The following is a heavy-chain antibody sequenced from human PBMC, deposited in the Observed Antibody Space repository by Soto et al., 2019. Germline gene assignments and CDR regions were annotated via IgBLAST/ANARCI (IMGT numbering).Heavy chain of an antibody. J-gene: IGHJ3*02. CDR2: IKPDGSEK. CDR1: GFTFSIYW. D-gene: IGHD2-21*01. CDR3: ASIPNDDFDI. V-gene: IGHV3-7*01. Sequence: EVQVVESGGGLVQPGRSLRLSCATSGFTFSIYWMTWVRQAPGKGLEWVANIKPDGSEKYYVDSVKGRFTISRDNAKNSLYLQMNSLRAEDTAVYYCASIPNDDFDIWGQGTMVTVSS.